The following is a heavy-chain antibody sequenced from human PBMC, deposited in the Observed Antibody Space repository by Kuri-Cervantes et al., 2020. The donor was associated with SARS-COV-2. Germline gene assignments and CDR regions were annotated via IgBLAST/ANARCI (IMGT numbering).Heavy chain of an antibody. V-gene: IGHV4-34*01. J-gene: IGHJ5*02. CDR2: INHSGST. CDR1: GGSFSGYY. D-gene: IGHD3-10*01. Sequence: SETLSLTCAVYGGSFSGYYWSWIRQPPGKGLEWFGEINHSGSTTYNPSLKSRVTISVDTSKNQFSLKLSSVTAADTAVYYCGRGTSNGSVSYPNWFDPWGQGTLVTVSS. CDR3: GRGTSNGSVSYPNWFDP.